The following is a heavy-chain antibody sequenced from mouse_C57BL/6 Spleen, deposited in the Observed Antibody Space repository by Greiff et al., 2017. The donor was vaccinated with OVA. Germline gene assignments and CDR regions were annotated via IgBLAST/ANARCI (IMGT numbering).Heavy chain of an antibody. V-gene: IGHV3-6*01. D-gene: IGHD3-1*01. J-gene: IGHJ1*03. CDR1: GYSITSGYY. Sequence: DVKLQESGPGLVKPSQSLSLTCSVTGYSITSGYYWNWIRQFPGNKLEWMGYISYDGSNNYNPSLKNRISITRDTSKNQFFLKLNSVTTEDTATYYCARAGLYSWYFDVWGTGTTVTVSS. CDR2: ISYDGSN. CDR3: ARAGLYSWYFDV.